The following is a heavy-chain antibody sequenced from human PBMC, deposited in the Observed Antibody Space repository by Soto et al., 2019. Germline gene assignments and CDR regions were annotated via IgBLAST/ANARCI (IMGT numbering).Heavy chain of an antibody. V-gene: IGHV3-30-3*01. CDR2: ISYDGSNK. D-gene: IGHD3-22*01. CDR3: ARVAIRLGDSSGYYRWDYYYGMDV. CDR1: GFTFSSYA. Sequence: LRLSCAASGFTFSSYAMHWVRQAPGKGLEWVAVISYDGSNKYYADSVKGRFTISRDNSENTLYLQMNSLRAEDTAVYYCARVAIRLGDSSGYYRWDYYYGMDVWGQGTTVT. J-gene: IGHJ6*02.